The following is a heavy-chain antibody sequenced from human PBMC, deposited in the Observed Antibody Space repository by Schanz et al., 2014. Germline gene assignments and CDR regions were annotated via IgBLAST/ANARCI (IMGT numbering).Heavy chain of an antibody. V-gene: IGHV3-33*08. CDR2: IWSDGTNE. CDR1: GITFSSHS. J-gene: IGHJ6*03. CDR3: AKGHYYYYYMDV. Sequence: VQLLESGGGLVQPGGSLRLSCAASGITFSSHSFNWVRQAPGKGLEWVAVIWSDGTNEYYADSVKGRFTISGDSSKYTVYLQMSSLRADDTAVYYCAKGHYYYYYMDVWGNGTTVTVSS.